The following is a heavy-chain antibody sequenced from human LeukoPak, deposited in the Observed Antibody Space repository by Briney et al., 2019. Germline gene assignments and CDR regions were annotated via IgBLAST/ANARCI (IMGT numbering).Heavy chain of an antibody. J-gene: IGHJ4*02. CDR3: AKVAVTTPGY. CDR2: ISWSSGII. V-gene: IGHV3-9*01. Sequence: PGRSLRLSCAASGFIFDDHGMHWVRQAPGKGLEWVSGISWSSGIIGYADSVKGRFTISRDNAKNSLDLQMNSLRAEDTAVYYCAKVAVTTPGYWGQGTLVTVSS. CDR1: GFIFDDHG. D-gene: IGHD4-17*01.